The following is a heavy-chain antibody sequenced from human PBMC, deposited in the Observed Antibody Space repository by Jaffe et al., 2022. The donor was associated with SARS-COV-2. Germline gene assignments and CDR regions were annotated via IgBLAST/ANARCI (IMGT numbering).Heavy chain of an antibody. Sequence: QVQLQQWGAGLLKPSETLSLTCAVYGGSFSGYYWSWIRQPPGKGLEWIGEINHSGSTNYNPSLKSRVTISVDTSKNQFSLKLSSVTAADTAVYYCARGGAIVVVVAATRWFDPWGQGTLVTVSS. CDR1: GGSFSGYY. J-gene: IGHJ5*02. CDR3: ARGGAIVVVVAATRWFDP. V-gene: IGHV4-34*01. D-gene: IGHD2-15*01. CDR2: INHSGST.